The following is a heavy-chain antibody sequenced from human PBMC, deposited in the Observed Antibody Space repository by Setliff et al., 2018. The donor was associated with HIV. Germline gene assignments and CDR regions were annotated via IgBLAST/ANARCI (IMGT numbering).Heavy chain of an antibody. CDR3: ARGRLRNYFDY. D-gene: IGHD2-8*01. J-gene: IGHJ4*02. V-gene: IGHV1-18*01. Sequence: GASVKVSCKASGYTFTNFGITWVRQAPGQGLEWMGWIGTYNGNTNYARKLQGRVTMTTDTSTSTAYMELRSLRSEDTAVYYCARGRLRNYFDYWGQGTLVTVSS. CDR2: IGTYNGNT. CDR1: GYTFTNFG.